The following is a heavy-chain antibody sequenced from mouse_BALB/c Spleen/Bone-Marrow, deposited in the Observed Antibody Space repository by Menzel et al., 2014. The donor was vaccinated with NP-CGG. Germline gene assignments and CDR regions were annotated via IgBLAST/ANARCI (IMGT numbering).Heavy chain of an antibody. J-gene: IGHJ2*01. V-gene: IGHV14-3*02. CDR3: ALYYDYDVGY. D-gene: IGHD2-4*01. CDR2: IDPANGNT. CDR1: GFNIKGTY. Sequence: EVQLQQSGAELVKPGASVKLSCKASGFNIKGTYMNWVKQRPEQGLEWIGRIDPANGNTKYDPKFQGKATITADTSSNTAYRQLSSLTSEDTAVYYCALYYDYDVGYWGQGTTLTVSS.